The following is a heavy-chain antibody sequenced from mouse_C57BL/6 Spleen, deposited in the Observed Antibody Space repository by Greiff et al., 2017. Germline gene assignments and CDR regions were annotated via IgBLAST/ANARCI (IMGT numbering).Heavy chain of an antibody. CDR2: IDPETGGT. Sequence: VQLQESGAELVRPGASVTLSCKASGYTFTDYEMHWVKQTPVHGLEWIGAIDPETGGTAYNQKFKGKAILTADKSSSTAYMELRSLTSEDSAVYYCTGGYFDGWGTGTTVTVSS. CDR1: GYTFTDYE. V-gene: IGHV1-15*01. CDR3: TGGYFDG. J-gene: IGHJ1*03.